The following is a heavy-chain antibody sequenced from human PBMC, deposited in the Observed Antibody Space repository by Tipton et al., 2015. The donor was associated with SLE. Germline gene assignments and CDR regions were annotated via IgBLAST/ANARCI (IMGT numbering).Heavy chain of an antibody. V-gene: IGHV4-34*01. Sequence: TLSLTCAVYGGSFSGYYWTWIRQPPGKGLEWIGEINHSGNTNYSPSLKSRFIMSVDTSKNQFSLRLDSLTAADTAIYYCVRSSGYYIDFWGQGTLVTVSS. D-gene: IGHD3-3*01. CDR3: VRSSGYYIDF. CDR2: INHSGNT. CDR1: GGSFSGYY. J-gene: IGHJ4*02.